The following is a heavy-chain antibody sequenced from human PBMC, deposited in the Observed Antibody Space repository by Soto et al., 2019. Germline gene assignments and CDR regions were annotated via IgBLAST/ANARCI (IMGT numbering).Heavy chain of an antibody. Sequence: PSETLSLTCTVSGGSISSGGYYWSWIRQHPGKGLEWIGYIYYSGSTYYNPSLKSRVTISVDTSKNQFSLKLSSVTAADTAVYYCARDGPKTYYFDYWGQGTLVTVSS. J-gene: IGHJ4*02. V-gene: IGHV4-31*03. CDR3: ARDGPKTYYFDY. CDR1: GGSISSGGYY. CDR2: IYYSGST.